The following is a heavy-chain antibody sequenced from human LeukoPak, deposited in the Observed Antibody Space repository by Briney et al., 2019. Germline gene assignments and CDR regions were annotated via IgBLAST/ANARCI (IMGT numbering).Heavy chain of an antibody. J-gene: IGHJ6*02. D-gene: IGHD4-17*01. CDR2: INTNTGTP. V-gene: IGHV7-4-1*02. CDR1: GGTFSSYA. Sequence: ASVKVSCKASGGTFSSYAISWVRQAPGQGLEWMGWINTNTGTPTYAQGFTGRFVFALDTSVSTAYLQISSLKAEDSAVYYCARRFMTTVTHGMDVWGQGTTVTVSS. CDR3: ARRFMTTVTHGMDV.